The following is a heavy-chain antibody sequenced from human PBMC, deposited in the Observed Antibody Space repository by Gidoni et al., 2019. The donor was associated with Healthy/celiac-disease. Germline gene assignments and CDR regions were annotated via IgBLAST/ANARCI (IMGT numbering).Heavy chain of an antibody. CDR3: ARVLGTSLDY. D-gene: IGHD1-1*01. Sequence: HVQLQQWLAALLTPSETLSPTCAFYGGSFSGYYWSWIRQPPGKGLEWIGEINHSGSTNYNPSLMSRVTFSVDTSKNQFSLKLTSVTAAETAVYCCARVLGTSLDYWGQGTLVTVSS. CDR1: GGSFSGYY. V-gene: IGHV4-34*01. J-gene: IGHJ4*02. CDR2: INHSGST.